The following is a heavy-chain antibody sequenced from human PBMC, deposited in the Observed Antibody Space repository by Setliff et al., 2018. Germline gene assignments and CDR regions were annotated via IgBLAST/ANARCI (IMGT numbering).Heavy chain of an antibody. Sequence: ASVKVSCKASGYTFTNYGVTWVRQAPGQGLEWMGWISPYSGNTYYAPELQGRVTLTTDTSTTTAYLELRSLTSDDTAVYYCSRLVRYCTTTTCQRASGDDYWCQGTLVTVS. J-gene: IGHJ4*02. CDR3: SRLVRYCTTTTCQRASGDDY. D-gene: IGHD2-8*01. V-gene: IGHV1-18*01. CDR1: GYTFTNYG. CDR2: ISPYSGNT.